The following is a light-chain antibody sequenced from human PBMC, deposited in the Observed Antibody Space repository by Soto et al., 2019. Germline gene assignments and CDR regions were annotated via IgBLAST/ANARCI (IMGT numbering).Light chain of an antibody. CDR1: QPISSS. CDR3: LQDATYPWT. J-gene: IGKJ1*01. V-gene: IGKV1-6*01. CDR2: DAS. Sequence: ANQMTQSPSSLSASLGDTVTINCRASQPISSSIVWYQQKSGRAPNLLISDASSLHSGVPSRFSGSGFGTHCNLTISGLQSEDFGTYSCLQDATYPWTFGQGTRVDVK.